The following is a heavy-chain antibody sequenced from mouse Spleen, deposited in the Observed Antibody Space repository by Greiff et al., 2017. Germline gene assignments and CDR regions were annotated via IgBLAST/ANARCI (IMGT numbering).Heavy chain of an antibody. CDR3: ARNMDGNYWYFDV. D-gene: IGHD2-1*01. Sequence: VKLMESGPGLVQPSQSLSITCTVSGFSLTSYGVHWVRQSPGKGLEWLGVIWSGGSTDYNAAFISRLSISKDNSKSQVFFKMNSLQADDTAIYYCARNMDGNYWYFDVWGTGTTVTVSS. CDR1: GFSLTSYG. V-gene: IGHV2-2*01. CDR2: IWSGGST. J-gene: IGHJ1*03.